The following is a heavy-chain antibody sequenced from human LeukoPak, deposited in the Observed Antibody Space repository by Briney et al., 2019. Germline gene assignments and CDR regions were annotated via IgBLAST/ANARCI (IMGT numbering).Heavy chain of an antibody. CDR1: GGSISSGSYY. D-gene: IGHD4-17*01. V-gene: IGHV4-61*02. CDR2: VYTSGST. CDR3: ANSIDFDYGDYYFDY. J-gene: IGHJ4*02. Sequence: SETLSLTCTVSGGSISSGSYYWSWIRQPAGKGLEWIGRVYTSGSTNYNPSLKSRVTISLDTSKNQFSLKLSSVTPADTAVYYCANSIDFDYGDYYFDYWGQGALVTISS.